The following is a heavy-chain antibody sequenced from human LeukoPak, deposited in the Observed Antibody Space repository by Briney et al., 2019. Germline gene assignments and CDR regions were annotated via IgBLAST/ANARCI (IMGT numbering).Heavy chain of an antibody. CDR1: GGSISSGSYY. CDR2: MFHDGST. J-gene: IGHJ4*02. D-gene: IGHD2-15*01. Sequence: SETLSLTCTVSGGSISSGSYYWGWIRQPPGKGLEWIGSMFHDGSTYYNPSLKSRVTISVDTSKNQFSLKLSSVTAADTAVYYRARRVCSGGSCPFDYWGQGTLVTVSS. V-gene: IGHV4-39*01. CDR3: ARRVCSGGSCPFDY.